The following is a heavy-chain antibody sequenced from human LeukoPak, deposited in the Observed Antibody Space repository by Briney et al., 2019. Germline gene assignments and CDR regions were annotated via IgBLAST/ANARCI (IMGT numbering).Heavy chain of an antibody. Sequence: GGSLRLSCAASGNYWMHWVRQAPGKGLVWVSHINSDVSWTSYADSVKGRFTISKDNAKNTVYLQMNNLRAEDTAVYYCVSFYETYWGRGTLVTVSS. J-gene: IGHJ4*02. V-gene: IGHV3-74*01. D-gene: IGHD2/OR15-2a*01. CDR2: INSDVSWT. CDR3: VSFYETY. CDR1: GNYW.